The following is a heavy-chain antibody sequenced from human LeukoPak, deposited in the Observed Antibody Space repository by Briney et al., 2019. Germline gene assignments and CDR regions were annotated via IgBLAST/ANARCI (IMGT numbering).Heavy chain of an antibody. J-gene: IGHJ4*02. CDR3: AKENTRDGYRHFHY. V-gene: IGHV3-30*02. CDR1: GFTFSSYG. D-gene: IGHD5-24*01. Sequence: GESLKISCKASGFTFSSYGMQWVRQAPGKGLEWVACIRYDENTKYYADSVKGRFTVSRDNSENTLFLQMNSLRTEDTAVYYCAKENTRDGYRHFHYWGQGTLVTVSS. CDR2: IRYDENTK.